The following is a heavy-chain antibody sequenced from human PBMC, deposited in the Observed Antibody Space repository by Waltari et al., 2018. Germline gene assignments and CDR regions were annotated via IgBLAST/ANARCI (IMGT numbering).Heavy chain of an antibody. J-gene: IGHJ4*02. D-gene: IGHD3-22*01. Sequence: QVQLVESGGGVVQPGRSLSLSCVASGFTFRSYGMHWVRRAPGRGLEWVAFISYDGSNKYYRDSVKGRFTISRDNSKNTLYLQMNSLRAEDTAVYYCAKDPYYYDRSGGYYFDYWGQGTLVTVSS. V-gene: IGHV3-30*18. CDR2: ISYDGSNK. CDR3: AKDPYYYDRSGGYYFDY. CDR1: GFTFRSYG.